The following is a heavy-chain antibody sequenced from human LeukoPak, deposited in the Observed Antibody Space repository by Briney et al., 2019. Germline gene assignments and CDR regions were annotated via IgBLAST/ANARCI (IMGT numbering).Heavy chain of an antibody. Sequence: SETLSLTCTVSGGSISSYYWSWIRQPPGKGLEWIGEINHSGSTNYNPSLKSRVTISVDMSKNQFSLKLSSVTAADTAVYYCARDGSGTENDYWGQGTLVTVSS. CDR3: ARDGSGTENDY. D-gene: IGHD3-10*01. CDR2: INHSGST. V-gene: IGHV4-34*01. J-gene: IGHJ4*02. CDR1: GGSISSYY.